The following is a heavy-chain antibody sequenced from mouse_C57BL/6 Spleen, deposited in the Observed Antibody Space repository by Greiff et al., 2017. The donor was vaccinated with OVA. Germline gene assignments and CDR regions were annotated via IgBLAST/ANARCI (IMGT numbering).Heavy chain of an antibody. CDR1: GFTFSDYG. D-gene: IGHD1-1*01. CDR2: ISSGSSTI. V-gene: IGHV5-17*01. J-gene: IGHJ1*03. Sequence: EVQLVESGGGLVKPGGSLKLSCAASGFTFSDYGMHWVRQAPEKGLEWVAYISSGSSTIYYADTVKGRFTISRDNAKNTLFLQMTSLRSEDTAMYYCARGNYYGSSDWYFDVWGTGTTVTVSS. CDR3: ARGNYYGSSDWYFDV.